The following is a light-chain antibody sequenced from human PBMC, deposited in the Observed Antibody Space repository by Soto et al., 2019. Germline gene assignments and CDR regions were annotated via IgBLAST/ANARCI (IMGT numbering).Light chain of an antibody. J-gene: IGKJ5*01. V-gene: IGKV3-11*01. CDR2: DAS. CDR1: QSISDT. CDR3: QQRSNWPTT. Sequence: EIVLTQSPATLSLSPGGRATLSCRASQSISDTLAWYQQKPGQAPRLLIYDASNRATGIPARFSGSGSGTDFTLTISSLEPEDFAVYYCQQRSNWPTTFGQGTRLEIK.